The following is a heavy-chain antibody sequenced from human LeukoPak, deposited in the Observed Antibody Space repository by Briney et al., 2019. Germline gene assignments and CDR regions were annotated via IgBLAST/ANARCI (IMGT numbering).Heavy chain of an antibody. CDR3: ARVALNTVTEHLFDP. CDR2: INPSGGST. CDR1: GYTFTNFY. V-gene: IGHV1-46*01. D-gene: IGHD4-17*01. J-gene: IGHJ5*01. Sequence: ASVKVSCKASGYTFTNFYMHWVRQAPGQGLEWMGVINPSGGSTSYAQKFQGRVTMTRDTSTSTVYMELSSLRSDDTAVYHCARVALNTVTEHLFDPWGQGTLVTVSS.